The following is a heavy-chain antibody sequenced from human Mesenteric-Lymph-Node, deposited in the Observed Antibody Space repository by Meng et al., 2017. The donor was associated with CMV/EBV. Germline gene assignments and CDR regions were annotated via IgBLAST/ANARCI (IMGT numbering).Heavy chain of an antibody. CDR1: GVPVSNNY. J-gene: IGHJ4*02. CDR2: IYSGGST. Sequence: GESLKISCAASGVPVSNNYMSWVRQAPGKGLEWVSLIYSGGSTYYADSVKGRFTISRDNSKNTLYLQMNSLRAEDTAVYYCARDQGYCSSTSCYLWFDYWGQGTLVTVSS. D-gene: IGHD2-2*01. V-gene: IGHV3-53*01. CDR3: ARDQGYCSSTSCYLWFDY.